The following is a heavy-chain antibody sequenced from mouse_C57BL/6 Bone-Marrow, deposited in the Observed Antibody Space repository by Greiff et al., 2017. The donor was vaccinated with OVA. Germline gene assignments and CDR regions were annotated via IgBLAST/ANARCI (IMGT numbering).Heavy chain of an antibody. CDR3: TTDYGSRDFGS. Sequence: VQLQQSGAELVRPGASVKLSCTASGFNIKDYYMHWVKQRPEQGLEWIGRIDPEDGDTEYAPKFQGKATMTADTSSNTAYLQLSSLTSEDTAFYCCTTDYGSRDFGSWGQRTTLTVSS. J-gene: IGHJ2*01. V-gene: IGHV14-1*01. CDR2: IDPEDGDT. D-gene: IGHD1-1*01. CDR1: GFNIKDYY.